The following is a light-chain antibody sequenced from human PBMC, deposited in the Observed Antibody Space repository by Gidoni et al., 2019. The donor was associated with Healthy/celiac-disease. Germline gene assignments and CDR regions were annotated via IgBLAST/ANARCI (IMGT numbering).Light chain of an antibody. Sequence: EIVLTQSPATLSLSPGERATLSCSASQSVSSYFAWYQQKPGQAPSLLIYDASNRATGITARFSGSGSGTDFTLTISSLEPEDFAVYYCQQRSNWPPLTFGGGTKVEIK. CDR2: DAS. CDR3: QQRSNWPPLT. J-gene: IGKJ4*01. CDR1: QSVSSY. V-gene: IGKV3-11*01.